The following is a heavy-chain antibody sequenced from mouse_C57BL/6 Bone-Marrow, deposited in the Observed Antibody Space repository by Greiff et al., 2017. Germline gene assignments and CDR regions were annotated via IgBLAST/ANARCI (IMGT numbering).Heavy chain of an antibody. Sequence: QVQLQQPGAELVKPGASVKLSCKASGYTFTSYWMQWVKQRPGQGLEWIGEIDPSDSYTNYNQKFKGKATLTVDTSSSTAYMQLSSLTSEDSAVYYCARVDCPYYAMDYWGQGTSVTVSS. CDR2: IDPSDSYT. CDR1: GYTFTSYW. V-gene: IGHV1-50*01. J-gene: IGHJ4*01. CDR3: ARVDCPYYAMDY.